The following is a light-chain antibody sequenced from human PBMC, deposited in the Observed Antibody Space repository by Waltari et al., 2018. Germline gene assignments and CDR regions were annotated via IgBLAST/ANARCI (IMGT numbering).Light chain of an antibody. CDR2: WAS. CDR3: QQYHSTPYT. J-gene: IGKJ2*01. CDR1: QSVLDSFNNKNF. Sequence: DIVMTQSPDSLAVSLGERATINCKSSQSVLDSFNNKNFLSWYQQKPGQPPKLLIYWASTRESGVPDRFSGSGSGTDFTLTSNSLQAEDVAVYFGQQYHSTPYTFGQGTKLEIK. V-gene: IGKV4-1*01.